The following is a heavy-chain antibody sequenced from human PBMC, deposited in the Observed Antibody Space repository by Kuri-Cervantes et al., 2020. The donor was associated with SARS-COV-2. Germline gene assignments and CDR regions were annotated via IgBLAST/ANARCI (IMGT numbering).Heavy chain of an antibody. CDR1: GYTFTSYD. Sequence: ASVKVSCKASGYTFTSYDINWVRQATGQGLEWMGWINAGNGNTKYSQKFQGRVTITRDTSASTAYMELSSLRSEDTAVYYCARSSIYGSGSYYNYFDPWGQGTLVTVSS. CDR2: INAGNGNT. CDR3: ARSSIYGSGSYYNYFDP. V-gene: IGHV1-3*01. D-gene: IGHD3-10*01. J-gene: IGHJ5*02.